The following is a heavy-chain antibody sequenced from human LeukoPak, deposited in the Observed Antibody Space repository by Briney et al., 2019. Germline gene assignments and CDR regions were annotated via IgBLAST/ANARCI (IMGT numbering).Heavy chain of an antibody. D-gene: IGHD3-9*01. CDR1: GYTFTSYG. V-gene: IGHV1-18*04. CDR2: ISAYNGNT. J-gene: IGHJ6*04. CDR3: ARDRGVRYFDWLSPAYGMDV. Sequence: ASVKVSCKASGYTFTSYGISWVRQAPGQGLEWMGWISAYNGNTNYAQKLQGRVTMTIDTSTSTAYMELRSLRSDDTAVYYCARDRGVRYFDWLSPAYGMDVWGKGTTVTVSS.